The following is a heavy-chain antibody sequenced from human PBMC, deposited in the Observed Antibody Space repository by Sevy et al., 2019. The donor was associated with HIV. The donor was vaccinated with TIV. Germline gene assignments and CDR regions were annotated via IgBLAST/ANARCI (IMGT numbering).Heavy chain of an antibody. CDR2: IIGSGGRT. D-gene: IGHD4-17*01. CDR3: AKDGHDYGDFYFNY. CDR1: GFTFSSYA. J-gene: IGHJ4*02. V-gene: IGHV3-23*01. Sequence: GGSLRLSCAASGFTFSSYAMSWVRQSPGKGLEWVSCIIGSGGRTYYAESVKGRFTISRDNAKNTLYLQMNNLGAEDTAVYYCAKDGHDYGDFYFNYWGQGTLVTVSS.